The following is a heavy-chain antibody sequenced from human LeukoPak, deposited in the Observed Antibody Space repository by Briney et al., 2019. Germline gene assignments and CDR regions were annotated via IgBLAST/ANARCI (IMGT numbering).Heavy chain of an antibody. CDR1: GFTFSSYA. V-gene: IGHV3-23*01. CDR3: AKTTVTYWYFDL. Sequence: GGSLRLSCAASGFTFSSYAMSWVRQAPGKGLEWVSVISGTTKIIYYADSVKGRFIISRDNSKNTLYLQMNSLRAEDTAVYYCAKTTVTYWYFDLWGRGTLITVSS. D-gene: IGHD4-17*01. CDR2: ISGTTKII. J-gene: IGHJ2*01.